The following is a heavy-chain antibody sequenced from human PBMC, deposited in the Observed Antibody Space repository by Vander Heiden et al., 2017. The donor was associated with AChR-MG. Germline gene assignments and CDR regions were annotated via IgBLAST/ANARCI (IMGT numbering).Heavy chain of an antibody. Sequence: EVQLVESGGGLVQPGGSLRLSCAASGFTFSSYSMNWVRQAPGKGLEWVSYISSSSSTIYYADSVKGRFTISRDNAKNSLYLQMNSLRDEDTAVYYCARARITIFGVAYYYGMDVWGQGTTVTVSS. V-gene: IGHV3-48*02. CDR2: ISSSSSTI. CDR1: GFTFSSYS. D-gene: IGHD3-3*01. CDR3: ARARITIFGVAYYYGMDV. J-gene: IGHJ6*02.